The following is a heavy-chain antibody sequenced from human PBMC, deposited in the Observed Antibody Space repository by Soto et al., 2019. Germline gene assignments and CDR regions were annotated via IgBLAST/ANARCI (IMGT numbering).Heavy chain of an antibody. V-gene: IGHV1-69*13. J-gene: IGHJ4*02. CDR1: GYTFTSYV. Sequence: GASVKVSCKASGYTFTSYVISWVRQAPGQGLEWMGGIIPIFGTANYAQKFQGRVTITADESTSTAYMELSSLRSEDTAVYYCARALRTYYYDSSGYYPDYWGQGTLVTVSS. CDR2: IIPIFGTA. CDR3: ARALRTYYYDSSGYYPDY. D-gene: IGHD3-22*01.